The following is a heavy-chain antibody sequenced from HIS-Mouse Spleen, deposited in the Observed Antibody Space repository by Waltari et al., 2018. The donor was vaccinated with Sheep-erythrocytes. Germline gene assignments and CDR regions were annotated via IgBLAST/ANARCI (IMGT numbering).Heavy chain of an antibody. CDR2: MSIGGST. D-gene: IGHD3-10*01. J-gene: IGHJ6*02. CDR3: ARAGALYYYYYGMDV. V-gene: IGHV3-66*01. CDR1: GFTVSSNY. Sequence: EVQLVESGGGLVQPGWSLRLSCAASGFTVSSNYMSWVRQAPGKGLEWVSVMSIGGSTYYADAVKGRFTISRDNSKNTLYLQMNSLRAEDAAVYYCARAGALYYYYYGMDVWGQGTTVTVSS.